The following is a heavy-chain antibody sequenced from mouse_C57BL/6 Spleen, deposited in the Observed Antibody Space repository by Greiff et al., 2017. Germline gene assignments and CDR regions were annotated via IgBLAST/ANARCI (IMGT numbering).Heavy chain of an antibody. J-gene: IGHJ2*01. V-gene: IGHV7-3*01. Sequence: EVHLVESGGGLVQPGGSLSLSCAASGFTFTDYYMSWVRQPPGKALEWLGFIRNKANGYTTEYSASVKGRFTMSRDNSQSILYLQMNALRAEDSATYYCARLTTVVAYYFDYWGQGTTLTVSS. CDR3: ARLTTVVAYYFDY. D-gene: IGHD1-1*01. CDR1: GFTFTDYY. CDR2: IRNKANGYTT.